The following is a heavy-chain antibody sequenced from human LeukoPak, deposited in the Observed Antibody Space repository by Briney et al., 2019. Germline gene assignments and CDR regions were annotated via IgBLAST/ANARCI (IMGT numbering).Heavy chain of an antibody. D-gene: IGHD4-23*01. Sequence: GGSLRLSCAASEFTFSSYDMHWVRQAPGKGLEWVSYISSSTNTIYYADSVKGRFTISRDNAKNSLFLQMNSLRDEDTAVYYCARGGYGANDDAFDIWGQGTMVTVSS. J-gene: IGHJ3*02. CDR3: ARGGYGANDDAFDI. CDR2: ISSSTNTI. V-gene: IGHV3-48*02. CDR1: EFTFSSYD.